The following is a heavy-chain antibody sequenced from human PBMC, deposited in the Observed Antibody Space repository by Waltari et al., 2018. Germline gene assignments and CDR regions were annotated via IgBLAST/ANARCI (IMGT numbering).Heavy chain of an antibody. CDR3: AKEGSGYFVPWPQAPDS. CDR2: ITATGSTT. CDR1: GFTFHDFA. Sequence: VQLVESGGALVQPGGSLRLSCTASGFTFHDFAMPWVRPPREKGVGWGSAITATGSTTYTSDSLRGRFAISRDNSQNTVYLQMNSLRVEDTAIYYCAKEGSGYFVPWPQAPDSWGQGTWVAVSS. D-gene: IGHD3-22*01. J-gene: IGHJ4*02. V-gene: IGHV3-23*04.